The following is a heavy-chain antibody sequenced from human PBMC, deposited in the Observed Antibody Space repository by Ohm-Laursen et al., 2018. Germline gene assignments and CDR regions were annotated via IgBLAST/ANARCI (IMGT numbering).Heavy chain of an antibody. J-gene: IGHJ4*02. CDR3: ARNTSCADY. CDR1: GGSFSDYY. V-gene: IGHV4-34*01. CDR2: INHSGRT. D-gene: IGHD2-2*01. Sequence: TLSLTCAVYGGSFSDYYWSWIRQPPGKGLEWIGEINHSGRTNYNPSLKSRVTISVDMSKNQFSLKLSSVTAADTAVYYCARNTSCADYWGQGTLVTVSS.